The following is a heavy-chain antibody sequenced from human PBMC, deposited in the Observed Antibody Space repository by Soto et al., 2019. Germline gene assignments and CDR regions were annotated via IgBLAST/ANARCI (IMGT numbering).Heavy chain of an antibody. CDR2: TSYTGNT. J-gene: IGHJ5*02. CDR1: GGPITSYH. CDR3: GRESGETWDYEAS. D-gene: IGHD1-7*01. V-gene: IGHV4-59*01. Sequence: PSETLSLTCIVSGGPITSYHWSWIRQFPGKGLEWIAYTSYTGNTNYNPSLKSRVTVSVDTSRNQFFLTLRSVTAADSAVYHCGRESGETWDYEASWGQGIPVTVSS.